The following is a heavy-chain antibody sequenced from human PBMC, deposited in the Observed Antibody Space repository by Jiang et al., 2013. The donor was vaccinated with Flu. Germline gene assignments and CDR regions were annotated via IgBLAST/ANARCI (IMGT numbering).Heavy chain of an antibody. CDR2: IYYSGST. CDR3: ARNLFGIVGALTRYNWFDP. CDR1: GGSISSSSYY. V-gene: IGHV4-39*01. Sequence: GSGLVKPSETLSLTCTVSGGSISSSSYYWGWIRQPPGKGLEWIGSIYYSGSTYYNPSLKSRVTISVDTSKNQFSLKLSSVTAADTAVYYCARNLFGIVGALTRYNWFDPWGQGTLVTVSS. J-gene: IGHJ5*02. D-gene: IGHD1-26*01.